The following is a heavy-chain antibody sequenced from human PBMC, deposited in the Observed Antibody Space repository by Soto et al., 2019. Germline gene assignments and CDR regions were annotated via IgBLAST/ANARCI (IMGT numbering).Heavy chain of an antibody. Sequence: GGSLRLSCAASGFTFSSYSMNWVRQAPGKGLEWVSYISSSSSTIYYADSVKGRFTISRDNAKNSLYLQMNSLRDEDTAVYYCARGPLIVDYYYGMDVWGQGTTVTVSS. D-gene: IGHD1-26*01. J-gene: IGHJ6*02. CDR2: ISSSSSTI. CDR1: GFTFSSYS. CDR3: ARGPLIVDYYYGMDV. V-gene: IGHV3-48*02.